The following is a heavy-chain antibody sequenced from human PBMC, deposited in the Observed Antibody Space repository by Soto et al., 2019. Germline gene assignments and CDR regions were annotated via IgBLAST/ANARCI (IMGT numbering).Heavy chain of an antibody. Sequence: GGSLRLSCAVSGFPFSSYAMSWVRQPAGKGLEWVSGISGADDSRYYADSVKRRFTISRDNSKSTLYLQMDSLRAEDTAVYFCAKASSTPPNWFDLWGQGTQVTV. CDR2: ISGADDSR. CDR1: GFPFSSYA. J-gene: IGHJ5*02. CDR3: AKASSTPPNWFDL. V-gene: IGHV3-23*01.